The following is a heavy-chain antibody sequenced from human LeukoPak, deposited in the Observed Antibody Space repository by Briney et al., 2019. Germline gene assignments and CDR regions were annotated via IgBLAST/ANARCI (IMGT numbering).Heavy chain of an antibody. CDR1: GNSISSGDNY. D-gene: IGHD3-22*01. Sequence: PSGTLSLTCTASGNSISSGDNYWSWIRQPAGKGLEWIGRIYTGGSTNYNPSLKSRVTISGDTSKNQFSLRLSSVTAADTAVYYCARASYSYDINGWVPFDYWGQGTLVTVSS. V-gene: IGHV4-61*02. CDR2: IYTGGST. J-gene: IGHJ4*02. CDR3: ARASYSYDINGWVPFDY.